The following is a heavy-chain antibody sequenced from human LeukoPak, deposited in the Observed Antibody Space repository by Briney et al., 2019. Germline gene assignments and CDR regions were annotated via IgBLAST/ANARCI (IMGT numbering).Heavy chain of an antibody. CDR3: ARGRGYSYEC. V-gene: IGHV4-30-2*01. Sequence: SETLSLTCAVSGGSISSGGYSWSWIRQPPGKGLEWIGYIYHSGSTYYNPSLKSRVTISVDRSKNQFSLRLSSATAADTAVYYCARGRGYSYECWGQGTLVTVSS. D-gene: IGHD5-18*01. CDR1: GGSISSGGYS. J-gene: IGHJ4*02. CDR2: IYHSGST.